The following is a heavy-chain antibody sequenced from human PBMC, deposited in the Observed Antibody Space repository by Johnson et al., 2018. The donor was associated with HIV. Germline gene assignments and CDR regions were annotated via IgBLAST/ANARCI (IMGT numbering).Heavy chain of an antibody. Sequence: QMLLVESGGGVVQPGRSLRLSCAASGFTFSSYAMHWVRQAPGKGLEWVAVMSYDGSNKYYADSVKGRFTISRDNSKNTLYLQMNSLRAEDTAVYYCAKGRWEATTCDDAFDIWGQVTMVTVSS. J-gene: IGHJ3*02. CDR3: AKGRWEATTCDDAFDI. CDR2: MSYDGSNK. CDR1: GFTFSSYA. V-gene: IGHV3-30*04. D-gene: IGHD4-17*01.